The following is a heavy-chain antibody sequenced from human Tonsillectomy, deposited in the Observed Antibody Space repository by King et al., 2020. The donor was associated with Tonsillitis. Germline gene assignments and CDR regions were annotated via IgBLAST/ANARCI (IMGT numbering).Heavy chain of an antibody. CDR1: GGSFSSGGYY. J-gene: IGHJ4*02. CDR2: IYYSGST. CDR3: ARGRWYLPSDLEYFDY. Sequence: QLQESGPGLVKPSQTLSLTCTVSGGSFSSGGYYWSWIRQPPGKGLEGIGYIYYSGSTYYNLSLKSRVTISVDTSKNQFSLKLSSVTAADTAVYYCARGRWYLPSDLEYFDYWGQGTLVTVSS. V-gene: IGHV4-30-4*01. D-gene: IGHD6-13*01.